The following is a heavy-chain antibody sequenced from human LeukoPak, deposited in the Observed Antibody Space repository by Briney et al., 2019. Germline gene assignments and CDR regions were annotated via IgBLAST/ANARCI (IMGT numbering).Heavy chain of an antibody. CDR1: GFTFNRYG. D-gene: IGHD6-19*01. V-gene: IGHV3-30*18. CDR2: ISYDGSNK. Sequence: GGSLRLSCAASGFTFNRYGMHWVRQAPGKGLEWVAVISYDGSNKYYADSVKGRFTISRDNSKNTLYLQMNSLRAEDTAVYYCAKEVRQWLEIDYWGQGTLVTVSS. J-gene: IGHJ4*02. CDR3: AKEVRQWLEIDY.